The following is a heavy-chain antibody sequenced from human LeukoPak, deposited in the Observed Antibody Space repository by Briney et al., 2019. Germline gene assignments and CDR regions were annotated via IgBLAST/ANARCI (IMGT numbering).Heavy chain of an antibody. CDR2: IYFRGSV. CDR1: GDITHY. V-gene: IGHV4-39*01. D-gene: IGHD1-26*01. Sequence: PSETLSLTCTVSGDITHYWGWIRQPPGKGLECIGSIYFRGSVYYNPSLRSRVTISLDTSTKQLSLKLTSVTAADTAIYYCAKHNGGGIVSYVAPGPPDYFDHWGQGALVTVSS. CDR3: AKHNGGGIVSYVAPGPPDYFDH. J-gene: IGHJ4*02.